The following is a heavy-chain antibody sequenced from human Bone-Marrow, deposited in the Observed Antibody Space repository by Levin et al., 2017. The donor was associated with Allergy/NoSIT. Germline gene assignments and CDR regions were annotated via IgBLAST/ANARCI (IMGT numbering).Heavy chain of an antibody. CDR3: ARHGPMTTVTMYYFDY. CDR1: GGSISSYY. V-gene: IGHV4-59*08. D-gene: IGHD4-11*01. CDR2: IYYSGST. J-gene: IGHJ4*02. Sequence: SETLSLTCTVPGGSISSYYWSWIRQPPGKGLEWIGYIYYSGSTNYNPSLKSRVTISVDTSKNQFSLKLSSVTAADTAVYYCARHGPMTTVTMYYFDYWGQGTLVTVSS.